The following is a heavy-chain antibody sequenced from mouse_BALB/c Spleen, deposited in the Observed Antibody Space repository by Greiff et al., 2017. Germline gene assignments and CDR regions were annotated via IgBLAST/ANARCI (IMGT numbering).Heavy chain of an antibody. CDR1: GYSFTSYW. D-gene: IGHD1-1*01. J-gene: IGHJ1*01. V-gene: IGHV1-5*01. Sequence: VQLKQSGTVLARPGASVKMSCKASGYSFTSYWMHWVKQRPGQGLEWIGAIYPGNSDTSYNQKFKGKAKLTAVTSASTAYMELSSLTNEDSAVYYCTRYYYGSSYDWYFDVWGAGTTVTVSS. CDR2: IYPGNSDT. CDR3: TRYYYGSSYDWYFDV.